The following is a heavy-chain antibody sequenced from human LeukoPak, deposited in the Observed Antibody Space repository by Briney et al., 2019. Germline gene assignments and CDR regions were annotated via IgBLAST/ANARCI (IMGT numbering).Heavy chain of an antibody. D-gene: IGHD6-19*01. J-gene: IGHJ4*02. CDR1: GGSISSSSYY. V-gene: IGHV4-39*01. Sequence: SETLSLTCTVSGGSISSSSYYWGWIRQPPGKGLEWIGSIYYSGSTYYNPSLKSRVTISVDTSKNQFSLKLSSVTAADTAVYYCARGEPVAVAVEYWGQGTLVTVSS. CDR2: IYYSGST. CDR3: ARGEPVAVAVEY.